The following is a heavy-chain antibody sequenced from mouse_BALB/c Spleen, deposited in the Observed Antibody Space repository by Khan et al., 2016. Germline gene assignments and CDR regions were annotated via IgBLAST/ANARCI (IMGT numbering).Heavy chain of an antibody. CDR2: ILPGSGST. CDR3: ARDGNYRYYAMDY. Sequence: QVQLQQSGAELMKPGASVKISCKATGYTFSSYWIEWVKQRPGHGLEWIGEILPGSGSTNYNEKFKGKATFTADTSSNTAYMQLSSLTSEDSAVSYCARDGNYRYYAMDYWGQGTSVTVSS. D-gene: IGHD2-1*01. J-gene: IGHJ4*01. CDR1: GYTFSSYW. V-gene: IGHV1-9*01.